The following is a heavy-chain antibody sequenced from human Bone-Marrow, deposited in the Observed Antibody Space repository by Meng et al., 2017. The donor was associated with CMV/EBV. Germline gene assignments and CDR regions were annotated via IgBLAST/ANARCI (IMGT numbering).Heavy chain of an antibody. CDR3: ASGYSSGWYALDY. CDR2: INDGNGNT. J-gene: IGHJ4*02. D-gene: IGHD6-19*01. CDR1: GYTFTSYA. V-gene: IGHV1-3*01. Sequence: CKASGYTFTSYAMHWVRQAPGQRLEWMGWINDGNGNTKYSQKFQGRVTITRDTSASTAYMELSSLRSEDTAVYYCASGYSSGWYALDYWGQGTLVTVSS.